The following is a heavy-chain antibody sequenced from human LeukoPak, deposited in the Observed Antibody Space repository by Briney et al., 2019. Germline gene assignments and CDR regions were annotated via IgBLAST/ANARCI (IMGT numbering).Heavy chain of an antibody. CDR1: GFTFSRYW. V-gene: IGHV3-23*01. Sequence: PGGSLRLSCAASGFTFSRYWMSWVRQAPGKGLEWVSAISGSGGSTYYADSVKGRFTVSRDNSKNTLYLQMNSLRAEDTAVYYCAKEGTTVVTPIDYWGQGTLVTVSS. CDR2: ISGSGGST. CDR3: AKEGTTVVTPIDY. J-gene: IGHJ4*02. D-gene: IGHD4-23*01.